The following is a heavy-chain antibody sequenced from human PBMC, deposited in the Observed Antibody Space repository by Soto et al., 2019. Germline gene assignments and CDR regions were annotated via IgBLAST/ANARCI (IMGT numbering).Heavy chain of an antibody. J-gene: IGHJ6*02. V-gene: IGHV4-59*12. Sequence: SDTLSLTCTVSGGSISSYYWSWIRQPPGKGLEWIGYIYYSGSTNYNPSLKSRVTISVDKSKNQFSLKLSSVTHENTAVYYCERDHAAYSIIRYTDYYYGMDVWCQAQTVTVS. CDR3: ERDHAAYSIIRYTDYYYGMDV. CDR2: IYYSGST. CDR1: GGSISSYY. D-gene: IGHD3-16*01.